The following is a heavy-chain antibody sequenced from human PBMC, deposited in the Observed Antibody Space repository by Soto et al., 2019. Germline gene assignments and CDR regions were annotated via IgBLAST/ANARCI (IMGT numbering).Heavy chain of an antibody. D-gene: IGHD4-17*01. CDR3: ERGPSYDYGDYFFDY. J-gene: IGHJ4*02. Sequence: SETLSLTCTVSGGSISSYYWSWIRQPPGKGLEWIGYIYYSGSTNYNPSLKSRVTISVDTSKNQFSLKLSSVTAADTAVYYCERGPSYDYGDYFFDYWGQGTLVTVSS. V-gene: IGHV4-59*01. CDR1: GGSISSYY. CDR2: IYYSGST.